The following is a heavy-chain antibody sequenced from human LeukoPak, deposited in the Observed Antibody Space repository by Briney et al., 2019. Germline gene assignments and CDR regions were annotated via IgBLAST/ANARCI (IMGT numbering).Heavy chain of an antibody. Sequence: GESLKISXKGSGYSFTSYWIGWVSQMPGKGLEWMGIIYPGDSDTRYSPSFQGQVTISADKSISTPYLQWSSLKASDTAMYYCARRGSGYSSGWSFDYWGQGTLVTVSS. CDR1: GYSFTSYW. CDR3: ARRGSGYSSGWSFDY. V-gene: IGHV5-51*03. CDR2: IYPGDSDT. J-gene: IGHJ4*02. D-gene: IGHD6-19*01.